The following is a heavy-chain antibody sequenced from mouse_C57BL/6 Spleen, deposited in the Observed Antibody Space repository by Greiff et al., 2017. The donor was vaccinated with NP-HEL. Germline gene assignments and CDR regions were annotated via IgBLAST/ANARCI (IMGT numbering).Heavy chain of an antibody. CDR2: IDPENGDT. D-gene: IGHD2-2*01. CDR3: TYGSTVFAY. Sequence: EVQLQQSGAELVRPGASVKLSCTASGFNIKDDYMHWVKQRPEQGLEWIGWIDPENGDTEYASKFQGKATITADTSSNTAYLQLSSLTSEDTAVYYCTYGSTVFAYWGQGTLVTVSA. J-gene: IGHJ3*01. V-gene: IGHV14-4*01. CDR1: GFNIKDDY.